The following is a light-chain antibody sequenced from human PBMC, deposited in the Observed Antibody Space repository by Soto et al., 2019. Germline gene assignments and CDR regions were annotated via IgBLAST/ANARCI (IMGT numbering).Light chain of an antibody. CDR3: ISYTNSNTLYV. CDR1: SSDVGGY. Sequence: QSALTQPASVSGSPGQSITISCTGSSSDVGGYVSWYQQHPGKAPKLMIYEVSNRPSGVSNRFSGSKSGNTASLTISGLQAEDEADYYCISYTNSNTLYVFGTGTKVTVL. V-gene: IGLV2-14*01. CDR2: EVS. J-gene: IGLJ1*01.